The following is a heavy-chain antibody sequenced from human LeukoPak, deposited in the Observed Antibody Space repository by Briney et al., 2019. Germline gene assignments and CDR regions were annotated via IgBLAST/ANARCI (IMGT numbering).Heavy chain of an antibody. CDR2: INHSGST. CDR1: GGSFSGYY. J-gene: IGHJ4*02. Sequence: SETLSLTCAVYGGSFSGYYWSWTCQPPGKGLEWIGEINHSGSTNYNPSLKSRVTISVDTSKNQFSLKLSSVTAADTAVYYCARNSLRFLECNDYWGQRTLVTVSS. D-gene: IGHD3-3*01. CDR3: ARNSLRFLECNDY. V-gene: IGHV4-34*01.